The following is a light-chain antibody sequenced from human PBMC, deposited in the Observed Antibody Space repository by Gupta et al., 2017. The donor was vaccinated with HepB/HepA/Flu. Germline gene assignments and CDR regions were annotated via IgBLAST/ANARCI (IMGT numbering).Light chain of an antibody. CDR2: DVT. CDR3: SSYTRTITPV. V-gene: IGLV2-14*01. Sequence: QSALTQPASVSGSPGQSITISCTGTSSDVGGYNYVSWYQQFPGKAPKLLIYDVTSRPSGVSSRFSGSKSGNTASLTISGLQAEDEAYYYCSSYTRTITPVFGGGTKLTVL. J-gene: IGLJ2*01. CDR1: SSDVGGYNY.